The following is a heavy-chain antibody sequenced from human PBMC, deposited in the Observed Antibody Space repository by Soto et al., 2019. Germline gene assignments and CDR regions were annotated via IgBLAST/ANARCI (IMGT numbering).Heavy chain of an antibody. J-gene: IGHJ4*02. CDR3: ANLPLYGSGFDC. Sequence: EVQLVESGGGLVQPGGSLRLSCAASGFTFDDYAIHWVPQAPGKGLEWVSGISWNGAATGYMNSVKGRFSISRDNTKNTLYLQMNSLRSEDTAVYYCANLPLYGSGFDCWGQGTLVTVSS. V-gene: IGHV3-9*01. CDR1: GFTFDDYA. CDR2: ISWNGAAT. D-gene: IGHD3-10*01.